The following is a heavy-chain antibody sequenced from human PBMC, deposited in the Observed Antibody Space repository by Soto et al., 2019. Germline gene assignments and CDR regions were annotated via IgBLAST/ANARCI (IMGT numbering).Heavy chain of an antibody. CDR3: ASICCGGDYYYYYGMDV. D-gene: IGHD2-21*02. J-gene: IGHJ6*02. CDR1: GFTFSSYS. V-gene: IGHV3-48*02. CDR2: ISSSSSTI. Sequence: RLSCAASGFTFSSYSMNWVRQAPGKGLEWVSYISSSSSTIYYADSVKGRFTISRDNAKNSLYLQMNSLRDEDTAVYYCASICCGGDYYYYYGMDVWGQGXTVTVS.